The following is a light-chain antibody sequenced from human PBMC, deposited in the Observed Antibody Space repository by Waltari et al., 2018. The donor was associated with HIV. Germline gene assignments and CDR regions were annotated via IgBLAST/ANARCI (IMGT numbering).Light chain of an antibody. CDR3: QSADITNIWV. J-gene: IGLJ2*01. CDR1: ALPKQY. V-gene: IGLV3-25*03. Sequence: SSDLTQPPSMSLSPGQTARITCSGDALPKQYVYWYQQKPGQAPVLIISRDNERPSGVPDRFSGSRSGTTATATSTISGVQTEDEADYYCQSADITNIWVFGGGTKLTVL. CDR2: RDN.